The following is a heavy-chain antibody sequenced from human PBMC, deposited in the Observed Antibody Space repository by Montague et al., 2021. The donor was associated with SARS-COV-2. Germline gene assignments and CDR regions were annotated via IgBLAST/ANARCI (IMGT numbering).Heavy chain of an antibody. CDR1: GFTFSSHW. CDR2: INTDGTIT. V-gene: IGHV3-74*01. Sequence: SLRLSCAASGFTFSSHWMHWVRQLPGKGLLWVSRINTDGTITNYADSVKGRFTISRDNAKNSMYLQMNSLRVEDTAVYYCSTDRTVAPGDGFDPWGQGTMVTVSS. J-gene: IGHJ5*02. CDR3: STDRTVAPGDGFDP. D-gene: IGHD2-21*01.